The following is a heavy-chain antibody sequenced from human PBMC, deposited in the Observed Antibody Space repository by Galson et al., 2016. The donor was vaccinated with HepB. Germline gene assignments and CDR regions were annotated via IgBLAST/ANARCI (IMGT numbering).Heavy chain of an antibody. V-gene: IGHV2-5*02. CDR1: GFSLSSSGVG. Sequence: PALVKPTQTLTLTCTFSGFSLSSSGVGVGWIRQPPGRALEWLAIIYWDDDKRYSPSLKSRPTITKDTSKNQVVLTRTNMDPADTSTYYCAPETPGYCGGDCYSGGWFDPWGQGTLVTVSS. CDR2: IYWDDDK. CDR3: APETPGYCGGDCYSGGWFDP. D-gene: IGHD2-21*02. J-gene: IGHJ5*02.